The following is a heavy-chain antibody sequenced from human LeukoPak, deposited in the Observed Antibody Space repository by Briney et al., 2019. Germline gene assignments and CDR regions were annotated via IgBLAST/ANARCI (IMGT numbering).Heavy chain of an antibody. CDR2: INNDGRST. D-gene: IGHD2-15*01. CDR1: GFTFSFYW. J-gene: IGHJ4*02. V-gene: IGHV3-74*01. Sequence: GGSLRLSCASSGFTFSFYWMHWARQAPGKGLVWVSRINNDGRSTSYAGSVKGRFTISRDNAKNTLYLQMNSLRAEDTAVYYCARDNEYCTGGTCRLDYWGQGALVTVSS. CDR3: ARDNEYCTGGTCRLDY.